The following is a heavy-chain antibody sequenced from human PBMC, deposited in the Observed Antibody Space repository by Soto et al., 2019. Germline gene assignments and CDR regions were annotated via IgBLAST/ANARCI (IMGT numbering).Heavy chain of an antibody. Sequence: QVQLVESGGGVVQPGRSLRLSCAASGFIFSNYVMYWVRQAPGKGLEWVAFMSYDGTTKYSADSVMGRFTISRDNSKNTLYLQMNSLRPEDTAVYYCAREVLWSRYFDYWGQGTLVTVSS. CDR2: MSYDGTTK. J-gene: IGHJ4*02. V-gene: IGHV3-30-3*01. CDR3: AREVLWSRYFDY. D-gene: IGHD3-10*01. CDR1: GFIFSNYV.